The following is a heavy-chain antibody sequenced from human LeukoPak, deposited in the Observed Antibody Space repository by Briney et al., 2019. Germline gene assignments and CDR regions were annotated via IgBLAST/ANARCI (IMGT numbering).Heavy chain of an antibody. Sequence: SETLSLTCTVSGSSISSGGYYWSWIRQHPGKGLEWIGYIYYSGSTYYNPSLKSRVTISVDTSKNQFSLKLSFVTAADTAVYYCARAGYSSSSEIDYWGQGTLVTVSS. J-gene: IGHJ4*02. CDR1: GSSISSGGYY. V-gene: IGHV4-31*03. CDR2: IYYSGST. CDR3: ARAGYSSSSEIDY. D-gene: IGHD6-6*01.